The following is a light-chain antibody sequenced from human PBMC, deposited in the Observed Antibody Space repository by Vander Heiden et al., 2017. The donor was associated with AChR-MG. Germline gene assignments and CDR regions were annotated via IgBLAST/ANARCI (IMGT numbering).Light chain of an antibody. V-gene: IGLV1-44*01. J-gene: IGLJ2*01. CDR3: STWDLRLSAVV. CDR2: GNA. CDR1: SNNVGRYA. Sequence: QSALTQAASVSGTVGPKVTLSCTGDSNNVGRYAVAWYQQISHGSPKTVMFGNALPSGVPDRFSGSKSGTTAALTILGLKPEDEGDYYCSTWDLRLSAVVFGGGTQVTVL.